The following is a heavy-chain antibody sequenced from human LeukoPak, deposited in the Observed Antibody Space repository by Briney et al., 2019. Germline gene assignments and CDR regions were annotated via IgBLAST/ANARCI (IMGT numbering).Heavy chain of an antibody. Sequence: PGGSLRLSCAASGFTFSSYGMHWVRQAPGKGLEWVAVISYDGSSKYYADSVKGRFTISRDNSKNTLYLQMNSLRAEDTAVYYCANSHSSGWHRWGQGTLVTVSS. V-gene: IGHV3-30*18. D-gene: IGHD6-19*01. CDR3: ANSHSSGWHR. CDR2: ISYDGSSK. CDR1: GFTFSSYG. J-gene: IGHJ4*02.